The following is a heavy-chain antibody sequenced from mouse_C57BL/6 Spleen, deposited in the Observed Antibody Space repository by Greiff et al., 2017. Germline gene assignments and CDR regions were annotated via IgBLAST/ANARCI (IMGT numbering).Heavy chain of an antibody. D-gene: IGHD4-1*01. CDR1: GYTFTDYY. Sequence: QVQLKESGAELVRPGASVKLSCKASGYTFTDYYINWVKQRPGQGLEWIARIYPGSGNTYYNEKFKGKATLTAEKSSSTAYMQLSSLTSEDSAVYFCARRENWDNAMDYWGQGTSVTVSS. CDR2: IYPGSGNT. CDR3: ARRENWDNAMDY. J-gene: IGHJ4*01. V-gene: IGHV1-76*01.